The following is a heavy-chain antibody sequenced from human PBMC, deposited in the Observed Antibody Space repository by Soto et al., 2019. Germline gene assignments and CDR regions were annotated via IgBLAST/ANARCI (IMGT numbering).Heavy chain of an antibody. V-gene: IGHV3-30-3*01. D-gene: IGHD3-3*01. CDR3: ARELRKRITIFGVAPGDAFDI. J-gene: IGHJ3*02. CDR1: GFTFRSYA. Sequence: GGSLRLSCAASGFTFRSYAMHWVRQAPGKGLEWVAVISYDGSNKYYADSVKGRFTISRDNSKNTLYLQMNSLRAEDTAVYYCARELRKRITIFGVAPGDAFDIWGQGTMVTVS. CDR2: ISYDGSNK.